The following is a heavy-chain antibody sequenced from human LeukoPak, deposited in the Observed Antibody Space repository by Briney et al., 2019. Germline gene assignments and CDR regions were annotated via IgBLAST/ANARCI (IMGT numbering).Heavy chain of an antibody. CDR3: ARGDDFSGDH. Sequence: GGSLRLSCAVAGFTFSNFWMSWVRQAPGRGLEWVANIHPEGNEKYHVESVKGRFTISRDNAKNSLFRQMNGLRVEDTAVYYCARGDDFSGDHWGQGTLVTVSS. V-gene: IGHV3-7*04. J-gene: IGHJ4*02. D-gene: IGHD1-1*01. CDR1: GFTFSNFW. CDR2: IHPEGNEK.